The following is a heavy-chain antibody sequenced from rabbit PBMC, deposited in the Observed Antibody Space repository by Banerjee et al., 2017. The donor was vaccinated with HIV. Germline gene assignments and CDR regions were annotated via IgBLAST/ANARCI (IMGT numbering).Heavy chain of an antibody. CDR2: IDPVFGST. D-gene: IGHD2-1*01. J-gene: IGHJ4*01. CDR3: VRNDDYGDPHYFNL. V-gene: IGHV1S7*01. Sequence: QLKESGGGLVQPGESLKLSCKASGFDFSSYYMSWVRQAPGKGLEWIGYIDPVFGSTYYASWVNGRFTISSHNAQNTLYLQLNSLTAADTATYFCVRNDDYGDPHYFNLWGPGTLVT. CDR1: GFDFSSYY.